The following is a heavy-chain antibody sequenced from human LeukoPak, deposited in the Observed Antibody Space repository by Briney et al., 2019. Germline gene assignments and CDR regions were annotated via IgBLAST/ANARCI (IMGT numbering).Heavy chain of an antibody. V-gene: IGHV4-39*01. J-gene: IGHJ4*02. Sequence: SETLSLTCTVSGGSISSSSYYWGWIRQPPGKGLEWIGSIYYSGSTYYIPSLKSRVTISVDTSKNQFSLKLSSVTAADTAVYYCASIPPAVAGYFDYWGQGTLVTVSS. CDR3: ASIPPAVAGYFDY. D-gene: IGHD6-19*01. CDR1: GGSISSSSYY. CDR2: IYYSGST.